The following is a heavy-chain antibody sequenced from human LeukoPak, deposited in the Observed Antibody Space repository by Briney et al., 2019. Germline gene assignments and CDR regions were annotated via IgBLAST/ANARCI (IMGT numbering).Heavy chain of an antibody. Sequence: AGGSLRLSCAASGFTFSNYGMHWVCQAPGKGLDWVAFIRYDGNNKYYADSVKGRFTVSRDNAKNSLYLQMNSLRAEDTAVYYCARDHSSYTVVTLRSDYWGQGTLVTVSS. CDR1: GFTFSNYG. CDR3: ARDHSSYTVVTLRSDY. CDR2: IRYDGNNK. V-gene: IGHV3-30*02. D-gene: IGHD4-23*01. J-gene: IGHJ4*02.